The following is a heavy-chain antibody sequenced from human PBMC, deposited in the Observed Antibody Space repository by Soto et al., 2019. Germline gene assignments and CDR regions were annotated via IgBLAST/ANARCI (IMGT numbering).Heavy chain of an antibody. D-gene: IGHD1-26*01. Sequence: EVQLLESGGGLVQPGGSLRLSCAASGFTFSSYAMSWVRQAPGKGLEWVSAISGSGGSTYYADSVKGRFTISRDNSKTTLYLQMNSLRAEDTAVYYGAKESVGIGGSFDYWGQGTLVTVSS. V-gene: IGHV3-23*01. CDR3: AKESVGIGGSFDY. J-gene: IGHJ4*02. CDR1: GFTFSSYA. CDR2: ISGSGGST.